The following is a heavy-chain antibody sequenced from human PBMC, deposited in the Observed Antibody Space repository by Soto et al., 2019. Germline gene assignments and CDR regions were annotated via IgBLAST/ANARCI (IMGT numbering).Heavy chain of an antibody. J-gene: IGHJ4*02. CDR3: AEGGREWLFTCGFSY. D-gene: IGHD6-19*01. Sequence: VQLVESGGGVVQPGRSLRLSCAASGFTFSDYAMHWVRQAPGKGLEWVAVVSHDGRNTHYADSVKGRFTISRDSSKDTVSLEMPRLRAEDTADYYGAEGGREWLFTCGFSYWGQGARVTVSS. CDR2: VSHDGRNT. CDR1: GFTFSDYA. V-gene: IGHV3-30*03.